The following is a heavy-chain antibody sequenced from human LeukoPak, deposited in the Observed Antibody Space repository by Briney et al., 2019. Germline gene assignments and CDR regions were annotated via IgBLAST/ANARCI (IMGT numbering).Heavy chain of an antibody. Sequence: GGSLRLSCAASGFTFDDYSMHWVRQAPGKGLEWVSGISWNSGSIGYAVYVKGRFTISRANAKNSLYLQMNSLRAEDTDLYYCAKERTVAGTYYFDYWGQGTLVTVSS. CDR3: AKERTVAGTYYFDY. CDR2: ISWNSGSI. CDR1: GFTFDDYS. J-gene: IGHJ4*02. D-gene: IGHD6-19*01. V-gene: IGHV3-9*01.